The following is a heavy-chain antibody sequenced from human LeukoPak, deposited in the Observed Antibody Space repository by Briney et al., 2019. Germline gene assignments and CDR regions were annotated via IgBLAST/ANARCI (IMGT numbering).Heavy chain of an antibody. CDR3: AKSYSYGDYVEYYFDY. D-gene: IGHD4-17*01. CDR1: GFTFSSSA. CDR2: ISGSGGST. V-gene: IGHV3-23*01. Sequence: GGSLRLSCAGSGFTFSSSAMSWVRQAPGKGLEWVSAISGSGGSTYYADSVKGRFTISRDNSKNTLYLQMNSLRAEDTAIYYCAKSYSYGDYVEYYFDYRGQGTLVTVSS. J-gene: IGHJ4*02.